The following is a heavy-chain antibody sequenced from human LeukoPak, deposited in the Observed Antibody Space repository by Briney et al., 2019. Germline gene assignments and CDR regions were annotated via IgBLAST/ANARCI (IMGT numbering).Heavy chain of an antibody. J-gene: IGHJ4*02. V-gene: IGHV3-48*03. CDR3: ARVGNPKNPFDY. D-gene: IGHD7-27*01. CDR2: ISTGGSTI. CDR1: GFTFSSYE. Sequence: GGSLRLSCVASGFTFSSYEMNWVRQAPGKGLEWVSYISTGGSTIYYADSVKGRFTISRDNAKNSLYLQMNSLRAGDTAVYYCARVGNPKNPFDYWGQGTLVTVSS.